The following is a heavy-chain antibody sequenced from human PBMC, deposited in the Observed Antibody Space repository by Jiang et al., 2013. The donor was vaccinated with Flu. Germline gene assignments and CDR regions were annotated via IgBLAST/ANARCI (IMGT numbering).Heavy chain of an antibody. V-gene: IGHV2-70*11. CDR1: GFSLSTTGMC. CDR2: IDWDDAK. CDR3: ARMPENNWFDP. D-gene: IGHD2/OR15-2a*01. Sequence: TLTCTFSGFSLSTTGMCVSWIRQPPGKALEWLARIDWDDAKYYKTSLRSRLSISKDTSKNQVVLTMTNMDPVDTATYYCARMPENNWFDPWGQGTLVTVSS. J-gene: IGHJ5*02.